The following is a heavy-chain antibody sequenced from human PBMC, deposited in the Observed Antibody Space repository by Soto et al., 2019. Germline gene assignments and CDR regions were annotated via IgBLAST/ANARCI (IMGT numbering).Heavy chain of an antibody. CDR3: AKADTAMVMGYYYYGMDV. Sequence: GGSLRLSCAASGFTFSSYGMHWVRQAPGKGLEWVAVISYDGSNKYYADSVKGRFTISRDNSKNTLYLQMNSLRAEDTAVYYCAKADTAMVMGYYYYGMDVWGQGTTVTVSS. J-gene: IGHJ6*02. D-gene: IGHD5-18*01. CDR2: ISYDGSNK. CDR1: GFTFSSYG. V-gene: IGHV3-30*18.